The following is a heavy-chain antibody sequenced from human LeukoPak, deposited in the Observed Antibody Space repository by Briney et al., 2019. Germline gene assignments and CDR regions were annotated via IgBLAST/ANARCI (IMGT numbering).Heavy chain of an antibody. CDR1: GGSISSYY. J-gene: IGHJ3*02. V-gene: IGHV4-59*08. D-gene: IGHD2-2*01. Sequence: PSETLSLTCTVSGGSISSYYWSWIRQPPGKGLEWIGYIYYSGSTNYNPSLKSRVTISEDTSKKQFSLKLSSVTAADTAVYYCARAGGVYCSSTSCYESAFDIWGQGTMVTVSS. CDR2: IYYSGST. CDR3: ARAGGVYCSSTSCYESAFDI.